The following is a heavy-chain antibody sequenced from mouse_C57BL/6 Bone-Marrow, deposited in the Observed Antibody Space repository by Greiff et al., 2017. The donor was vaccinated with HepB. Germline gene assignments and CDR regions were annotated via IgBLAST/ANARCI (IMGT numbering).Heavy chain of an antibody. CDR2: ISSGGDYI. CDR1: GFTFSSYA. CDR3: TRGWNFYYGSNYFDD. D-gene: IGHD1-1*01. Sequence: EVQLQQSGEGLVKPGGSLKLSCAASGFTFSSYAMSWVRQTPEKRLEWVAYISSGGDYIYYADTVKGRFTISRDNARNTLYLQMSSLKSEDTAMYYCTRGWNFYYGSNYFDDWGQGTTLTVSS. V-gene: IGHV5-9-1*02. J-gene: IGHJ2*01.